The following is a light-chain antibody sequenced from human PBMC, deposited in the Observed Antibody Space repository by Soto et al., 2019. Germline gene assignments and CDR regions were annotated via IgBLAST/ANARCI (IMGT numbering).Light chain of an antibody. CDR2: RNN. Sequence: QPVLTQPPSASGTPGQRVTISCSGSSSNIGSNYVYWYQQLPGTAPKLLIYRNNQRPSGVPDRFSGSKSGTSASLAISGLRSEDEADYYCAAWDDSLSGLHVVFGGGTKLTLL. J-gene: IGLJ2*01. V-gene: IGLV1-47*01. CDR1: SSNIGSNY. CDR3: AAWDDSLSGLHVV.